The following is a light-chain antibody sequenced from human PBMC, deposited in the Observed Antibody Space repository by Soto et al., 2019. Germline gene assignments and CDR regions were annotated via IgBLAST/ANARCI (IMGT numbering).Light chain of an antibody. V-gene: IGLV1-40*01. CDR2: ANS. CDR3: QSYDSSLSVV. CDR1: SSNIGAGCD. J-gene: IGLJ2*01. Sequence: QSVLTQPPSVSGAPGQRVTISCTGSSSNIGAGCDVHWYQQLPGTAPKLLIYANSNRPSGVPDRFSGSKSGTSASLAITGLQDEDEADYYCQSYDSSLSVVFGGGTKLTVL.